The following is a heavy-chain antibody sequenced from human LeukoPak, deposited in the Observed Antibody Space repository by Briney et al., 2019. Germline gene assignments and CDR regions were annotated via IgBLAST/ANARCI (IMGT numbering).Heavy chain of an antibody. Sequence: PGGSLRLSCAASGFTFSSYEMNWVRQAPGKGLEWVSYISSSGSTIYYAGSVKGRFTISRDNAKNSLYLQMNSLRAEDTAVYYCARDAKSTTIFGEVPNETTYYYYYYMDVWGKGTTVTVSS. CDR1: GFTFSSYE. CDR3: ARDAKSTTIFGEVPNETTYYYYYYMDV. CDR2: ISSSGSTI. V-gene: IGHV3-48*03. J-gene: IGHJ6*03. D-gene: IGHD3-3*01.